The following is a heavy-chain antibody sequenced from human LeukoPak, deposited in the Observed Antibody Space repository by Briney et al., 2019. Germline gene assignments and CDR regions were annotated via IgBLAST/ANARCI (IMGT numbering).Heavy chain of an antibody. CDR1: GYTFTSYS. D-gene: IGHD2-15*01. CDR2: ISAYNGNT. Sequence: GASVKVSCKASGYTFTSYSISWVRQAPGQGLEWMGWISAYNGNTNYAQKLQGRVTMTTDTSTSTAYMELRSLRSDDTAVYYCARRAATRYYYGMDVWGQGTTVTVSS. CDR3: ARRAATRYYYGMDV. V-gene: IGHV1-18*01. J-gene: IGHJ6*02.